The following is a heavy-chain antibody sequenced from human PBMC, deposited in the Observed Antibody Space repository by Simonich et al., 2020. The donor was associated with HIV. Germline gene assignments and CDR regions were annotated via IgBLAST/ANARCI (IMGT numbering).Heavy chain of an antibody. CDR1: GFTFISYG. J-gene: IGHJ4*02. V-gene: IGHV3-33*01. CDR2: IWYDGSYK. D-gene: IGHD3-9*01. CDR3: ARDLKLYYFDY. Sequence: QVQLVASGGGVVQPGRSLRLSCAASGFTFISYGMHWVRQAPGKGLWWVALIWYDGSYKYYADSVKGRFTISRDNSKNTLFLQMNSLRADDTALYYCARDLKLYYFDYWGQGTLVTVSS.